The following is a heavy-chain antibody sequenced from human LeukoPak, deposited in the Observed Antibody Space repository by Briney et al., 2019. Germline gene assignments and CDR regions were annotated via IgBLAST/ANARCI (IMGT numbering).Heavy chain of an antibody. V-gene: IGHV3-48*04. CDR3: ARGKGAGSPSDY. CDR1: GFTFSNYG. D-gene: IGHD1-26*01. J-gene: IGHJ4*02. CDR2: ISSSSDTI. Sequence: PGGSLRLSCAASGFTFSNYGMNWVRQAPGKGLEWVSYISSSSDTIYYADPMKGRFTISRDNAKNSLYLQMNSLRAEDTAVYYCARGKGAGSPSDYWGQGTLGTVSS.